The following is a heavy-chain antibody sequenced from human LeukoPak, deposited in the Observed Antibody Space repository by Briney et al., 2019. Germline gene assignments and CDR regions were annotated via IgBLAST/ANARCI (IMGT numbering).Heavy chain of an antibody. Sequence: ETLSLTCAVYGGSFSGYYWSWIRQAPGKGLEWVSAISGSGGSTYYADSVKGRFTISRDNSKNTLYLQMNSLRAEDTAVYYCAKAYYYDSSGYSNWGQGTLVTVSS. V-gene: IGHV3-23*01. CDR2: ISGSGGST. D-gene: IGHD3-22*01. CDR3: AKAYYYDSSGYSN. CDR1: GGSFSGYY. J-gene: IGHJ4*02.